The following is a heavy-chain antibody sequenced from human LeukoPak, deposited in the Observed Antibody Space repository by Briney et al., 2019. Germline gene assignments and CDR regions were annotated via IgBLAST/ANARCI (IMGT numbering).Heavy chain of an antibody. V-gene: IGHV1-2*02. CDR2: INPNSGGT. Sequence: GASVKVSCMASGYTFTGYYMHWVRQAPGQGLEWMGWINPNSGGTNYAQKFQGRVTMTRDTSISTAYMELSRLRSDDTAVYYCARVRYRLAETYIDYWGQGTLVTVSS. J-gene: IGHJ4*02. CDR3: ARVRYRLAETYIDY. D-gene: IGHD3-16*01. CDR1: GYTFTGYY.